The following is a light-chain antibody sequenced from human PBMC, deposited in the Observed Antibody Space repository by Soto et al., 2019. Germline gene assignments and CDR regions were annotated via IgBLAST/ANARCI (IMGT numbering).Light chain of an antibody. V-gene: IGKV1-5*01. Sequence: DIQMTQSPSTLAASIGDRVNITCRASQNIHTWLAWYQQRPGKAPKLLIYDASTLESGVPSRFSGGGSGTEFTLTVSSLQPDDFATYYCQQYDTHWTFGLGTKVEIK. CDR3: QQYDTHWT. J-gene: IGKJ1*01. CDR2: DAS. CDR1: QNIHTW.